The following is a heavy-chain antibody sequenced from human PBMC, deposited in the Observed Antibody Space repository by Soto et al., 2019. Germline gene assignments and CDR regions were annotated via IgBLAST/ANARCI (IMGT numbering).Heavy chain of an antibody. D-gene: IGHD3-16*02. CDR3: ARMGLHVAELSRNWFDP. CDR2: IYSSGTT. CDR1: GGSITSANYY. V-gene: IGHV4-31*03. J-gene: IGHJ5*02. Sequence: QVQLQESGPGLVKPSQTLSLSCSISGGSITSANYYWTWIRLFPGKGLEWIGYIYSSGTTHYNPSLKSRATISLDTSNNQFSLEVKSATAADTAVYYCARMGLHVAELSRNWFDPWGQGSLVTVSS.